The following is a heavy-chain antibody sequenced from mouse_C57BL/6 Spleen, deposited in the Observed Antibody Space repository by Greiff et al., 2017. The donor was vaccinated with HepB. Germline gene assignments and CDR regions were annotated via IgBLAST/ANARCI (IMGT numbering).Heavy chain of an antibody. CDR2: IDPETGGT. V-gene: IGHV1-15*01. D-gene: IGHD1-1*01. CDR1: GYTFTDYE. CDR3: RYYYGY. J-gene: IGHJ2*01. Sequence: QVHVKQSGAELVRPGASVTLSCKASGYTFTDYEMHWVKQTPVHGLEWIGAIDPETGGTAYNQKFKGKAILTADKSSSTAYMELRSLTSEDSAVYYCRYYYGYWGQGTTLTVSS.